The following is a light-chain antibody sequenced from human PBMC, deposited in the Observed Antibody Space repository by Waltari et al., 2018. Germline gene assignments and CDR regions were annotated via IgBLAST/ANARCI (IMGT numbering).Light chain of an antibody. V-gene: IGKV1-9*01. CDR3: QQLSNYPSLT. CDR1: QGISNY. Sequence: DIQLTQSPSFLSASVGDRVTIPCRASQGISNYLAWYQQKPGKAPNLLIYSASTLQSGVPSRFSGSGSGTEFTLTISSLQPEDFATYYCQQLSNYPSLTFGGGTQVEIK. CDR2: SAS. J-gene: IGKJ4*01.